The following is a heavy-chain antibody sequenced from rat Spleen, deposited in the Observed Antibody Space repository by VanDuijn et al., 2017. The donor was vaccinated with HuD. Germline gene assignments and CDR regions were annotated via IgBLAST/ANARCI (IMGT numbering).Heavy chain of an antibody. V-gene: IGHV5S10*01. D-gene: IGHD1-11*01. CDR1: GFTFSDYN. J-gene: IGHJ2*01. CDR2: IIYDGSRT. Sequence: EVQLVESGGGLVQPGRSLKLSCAASGFTFSDYNMAWVRQAPKKGLEWVATIIYDGSRTYYRDSVKGRFTISRDNAKSTLFLQMGSLRSEDTATYYCTRDYGGSLFDYWGPGVMVTVSS. CDR3: TRDYGGSLFDY.